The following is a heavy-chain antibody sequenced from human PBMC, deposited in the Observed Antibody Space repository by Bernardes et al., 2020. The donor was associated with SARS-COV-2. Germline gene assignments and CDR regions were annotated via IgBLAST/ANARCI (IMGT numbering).Heavy chain of an antibody. CDR1: GFTVSNSY. Sequence: GGSLRLSCAASGFTVSNSYMSWVRQAPGKGLEWISVIYSGGGTDYADSVKGRFTISRDSSKNTLYLQMNSLRAEDTALYYCARDDYYDHRDWGQGTLVTVSS. CDR2: IYSGGGT. CDR3: ARDDYYDHRD. D-gene: IGHD3-22*01. V-gene: IGHV3-66*01. J-gene: IGHJ4*02.